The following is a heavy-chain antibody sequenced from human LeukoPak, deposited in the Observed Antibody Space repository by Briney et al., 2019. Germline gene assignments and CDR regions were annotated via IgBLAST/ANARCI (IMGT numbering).Heavy chain of an antibody. V-gene: IGHV4-4*02. CDR2: IYHSGST. J-gene: IGHJ4*02. CDR1: GASISSSNW. Sequence: SGTLSLTCAVSGASISSSNWWSWVRQPPGKGLEWIGEIYHSGSTNYNPSLKSRVTILVDKSKNQFSLKLSSVTAADTAVYYCARARYDYVWGSNRYNYFDSWGQGTLVTVSP. D-gene: IGHD3-16*02. CDR3: ARARYDYVWGSNRYNYFDS.